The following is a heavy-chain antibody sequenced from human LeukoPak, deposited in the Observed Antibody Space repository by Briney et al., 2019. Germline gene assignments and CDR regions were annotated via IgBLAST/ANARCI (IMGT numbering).Heavy chain of an antibody. D-gene: IGHD3-16*02. CDR3: ARSSNDYVWGSYRFFDY. CDR2: ISYDGSNK. CDR1: GFTFSSYG. J-gene: IGHJ4*02. Sequence: GGSLRLSCAASGFTFSSYGMHWVRQAPGKGLEWVAVISYDGSNKYYADSVKGRFTISRDNSKNTLYLQMNSLRAEDTAVYYCARSSNDYVWGSYRFFDYWGQGTLVTVSS. V-gene: IGHV3-30*03.